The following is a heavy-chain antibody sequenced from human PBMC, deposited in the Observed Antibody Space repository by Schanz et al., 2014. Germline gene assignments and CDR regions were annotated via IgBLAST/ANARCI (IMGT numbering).Heavy chain of an antibody. CDR2: ISFDGSNK. J-gene: IGHJ6*02. D-gene: IGHD1-26*01. CDR3: AKARGSFYPPYYYYGMDV. CDR1: GFTFSSYG. Sequence: QVQLVESGGGVVQPGRSLRLSCAASGFTFSSYGIHWVRQAPGKGLEWVAVISFDGSNKYFADSVKGRFTISRDNSKSTVYLQMNSLRAEDTALYYCAKARGSFYPPYYYYGMDVWGQGTTVTVSS. V-gene: IGHV3-30*18.